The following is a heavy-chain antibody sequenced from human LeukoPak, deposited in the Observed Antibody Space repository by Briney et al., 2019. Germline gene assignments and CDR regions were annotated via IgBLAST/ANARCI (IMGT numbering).Heavy chain of an antibody. CDR1: GDPINGYY. V-gene: IGHV4-59*01. CDR3: ARATHSDLGNVYRGGFYYMDV. CDR2: ISYSGSA. Sequence: PSETLSLTCTVSGDPINGYYWTWVRQSPGKGLEWIGYISYSGSATYKPSLKSRVTMSVLVSKNQFSLELTSVTAADTAVYYCARATHSDLGNVYRGGFYYMDVWGKGTPVTVSS. D-gene: IGHD1-26*01. J-gene: IGHJ6*03.